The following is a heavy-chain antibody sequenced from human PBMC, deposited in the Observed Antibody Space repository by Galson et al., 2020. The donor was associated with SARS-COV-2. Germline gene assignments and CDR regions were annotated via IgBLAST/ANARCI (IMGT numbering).Heavy chain of an antibody. Sequence: GGSLRLSCAASGFTFDDYFMHWVRQAPGKGLEWVSVISWDGGRTYYADSMRGRFIISRDNSKKSLYLQINSLRLEDTALYYCAKDASFRDSGDQGGAFDMWGQGTMVTVSS. V-gene: IGHV3-43D*04. D-gene: IGHD4-17*01. CDR2: ISWDGGRT. CDR3: AKDASFRDSGDQGGAFDM. J-gene: IGHJ3*02. CDR1: GFTFDDYF.